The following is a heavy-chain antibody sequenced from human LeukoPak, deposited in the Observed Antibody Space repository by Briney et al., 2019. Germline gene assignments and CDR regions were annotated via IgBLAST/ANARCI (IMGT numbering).Heavy chain of an antibody. D-gene: IGHD4-17*01. CDR1: GFTLRSFW. CDR3: ARDGRGDYPKFDY. Sequence: SGGSLRLSCAASGFTLRSFWMHWVRQAPGKGLVWVARIYSDGSRTTYADPVKGRFTISGDNAKNKLYLQMNSLRAEDTAVYYCARDGRGDYPKFDYWGQGTLVTSSS. J-gene: IGHJ4*02. CDR2: IYSDGSRT. V-gene: IGHV3-74*01.